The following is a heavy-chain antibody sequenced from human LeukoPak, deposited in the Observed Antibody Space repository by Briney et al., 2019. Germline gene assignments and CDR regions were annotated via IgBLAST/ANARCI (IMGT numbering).Heavy chain of an antibody. CDR2: ISSAASTI. J-gene: IGHJ3*02. D-gene: IGHD3-3*01. V-gene: IGHV3-48*03. Sequence: PGGSLRLSCAASGFTFSRYEMKWVRQAPGKGLEWVSYISSAASTIYYADSVKGRFTISRDNAKNSLYLLMNSLRAEDTAVYYCAKDSPYDFWSGRHRPGDAFDMWGQGTMVTVSS. CDR3: AKDSPYDFWSGRHRPGDAFDM. CDR1: GFTFSRYE.